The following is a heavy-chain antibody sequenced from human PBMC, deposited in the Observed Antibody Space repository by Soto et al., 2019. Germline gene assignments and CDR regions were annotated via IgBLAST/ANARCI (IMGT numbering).Heavy chain of an antibody. V-gene: IGHV3-30-3*01. D-gene: IGHD2-8*01. J-gene: IGHJ4*02. CDR3: ARGPGLMVYDATFDY. Sequence: QVQLVESGGGVVQPGRSLRLSCAASGFTFSSYAMHWVRQAPGKGLEWVAVISYDGSNKYYADSVKGRFTISRDNSKNTLYLQMNSLRAEDTAVYYCARGPGLMVYDATFDYWGQGTLVTVPS. CDR2: ISYDGSNK. CDR1: GFTFSSYA.